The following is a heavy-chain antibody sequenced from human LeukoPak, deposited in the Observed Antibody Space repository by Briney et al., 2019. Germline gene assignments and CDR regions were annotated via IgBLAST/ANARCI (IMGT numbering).Heavy chain of an antibody. CDR1: GDSINSGGYY. CDR3: ARHYLGGNYPDYFNH. D-gene: IGHD1-26*01. V-gene: IGHV4-31*03. J-gene: IGHJ4*02. Sequence: SQTLSLTCTVSGDSINSGGYYWSWIRQHPGKGLEWIGFIYYTGYTYYNPSLKSRVTISIDTSKNQFSLNLNSVTAADTALYSCARHYLGGNYPDYFNHWGQGTLVTVSS. CDR2: IYYTGYT.